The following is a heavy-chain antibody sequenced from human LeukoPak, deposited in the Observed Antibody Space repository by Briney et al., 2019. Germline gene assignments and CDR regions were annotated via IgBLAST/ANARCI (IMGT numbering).Heavy chain of an antibody. CDR2: IIPGFGAT. D-gene: IGHD5-18*01. CDR3: AAPLRAGYMYGFQS. J-gene: IGHJ5*02. V-gene: IGHV1-69*13. CDR1: GGTFSGYA. Sequence: SVKVSCKASGGTFSGYAFNWVRQAPGQGLEWMGGIIPGFGATDYADKFQGRVTITADEFTSTAYIDLTSLRSDDTAIYFCAAPLRAGYMYGFQSWGQGTLVTVSS.